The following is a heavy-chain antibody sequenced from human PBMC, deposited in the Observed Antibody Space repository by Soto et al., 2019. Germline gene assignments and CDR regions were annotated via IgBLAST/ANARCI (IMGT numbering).Heavy chain of an antibody. Sequence: GSLRLSCAASGFTFSSYGMHWVRQAPGKGLEWVALIWFDGSDKYYTESVKGRFTISKDNSKSTLYLQMNSLRAEDTAVYYCARLYCSASSCYSVGAFDIRGQGTMVTVSS. CDR3: ARLYCSASSCYSVGAFDI. J-gene: IGHJ3*02. D-gene: IGHD2-15*01. CDR1: GFTFSSYG. V-gene: IGHV3-33*01. CDR2: IWFDGSDK.